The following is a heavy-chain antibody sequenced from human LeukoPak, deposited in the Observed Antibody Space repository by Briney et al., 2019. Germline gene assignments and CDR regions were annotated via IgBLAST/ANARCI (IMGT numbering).Heavy chain of an antibody. CDR1: GFTFISYG. CDR2: IRYDGSNK. Sequence: GGSLRLSCAASGFTFISYGMHWVRQAPGKGLEWVAFIRYDGSNKYYADSVKGRSTISRDNSKNTLYLQMKSLRAEDTAVYYCAKGGGYEAQYYYYYLDVWGKGTTITISS. D-gene: IGHD5-12*01. J-gene: IGHJ6*03. CDR3: AKGGGYEAQYYYYYLDV. V-gene: IGHV3-30*02.